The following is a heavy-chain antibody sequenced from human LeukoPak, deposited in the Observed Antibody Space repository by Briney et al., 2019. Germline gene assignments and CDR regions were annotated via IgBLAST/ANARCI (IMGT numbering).Heavy chain of an antibody. Sequence: ASVKVSCKVSGHSLAQLSMHWVRQALGKGPEWMGGFDPGDGERIYEQKFQGRVTMTEDTSTDTAYMKLSNLRSDDTAVYCCAAGPMSGYAPYNWFDPWGQGTLVTVSS. D-gene: IGHD5-12*01. CDR3: AAGPMSGYAPYNWFDP. V-gene: IGHV1-24*01. J-gene: IGHJ5*02. CDR2: FDPGDGER. CDR1: GHSLAQLS.